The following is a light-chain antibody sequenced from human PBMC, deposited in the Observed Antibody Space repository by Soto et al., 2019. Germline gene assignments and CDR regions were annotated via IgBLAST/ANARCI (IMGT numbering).Light chain of an antibody. CDR1: QGIRND. J-gene: IGKJ1*01. V-gene: IGKV1-6*01. Sequence: AIQMTQSPSSLSASVGDRVTITCRASQGIRNDLDWYQQKPGKAPKLLIYAASSLQSGVSSRFSGSGSGTDVTLTISSLQPQDFGTYYCLQDYNYPRTFGQGTKVQIK. CDR2: AAS. CDR3: LQDYNYPRT.